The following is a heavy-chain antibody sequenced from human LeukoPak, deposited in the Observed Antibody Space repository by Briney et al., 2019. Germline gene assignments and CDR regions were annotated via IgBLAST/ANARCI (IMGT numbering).Heavy chain of an antibody. D-gene: IGHD3-9*01. CDR3: ARGVGLRYRDY. CDR1: GGSISSSSYY. Sequence: SETPSLTCCVSGGSISSSSYYWGWIRQPPGKGLEWIATIYYSGSTYYNPSLKSRVTISSDTSKNQFSLKLSSVIAADTAVYYCARGVGLRYRDYWGQGILVTVSS. V-gene: IGHV4-39*07. CDR2: IYYSGST. J-gene: IGHJ4*02.